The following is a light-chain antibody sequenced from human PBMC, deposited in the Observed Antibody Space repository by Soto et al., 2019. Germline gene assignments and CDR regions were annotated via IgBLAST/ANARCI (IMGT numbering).Light chain of an antibody. CDR2: GAS. Sequence: EIAVTQSPCTLPWYPRQRAHLSCIASQSVSSSYLAWYQQKPGQAPRLLIYGASSRATGIPDRFSGSGSGTDFTLTISRLEPEDFAVYYCQQYGSSPITCGQGTRR. CDR3: QQYGSSPIT. J-gene: IGKJ5*01. CDR1: QSVSSSY. V-gene: IGKV3-20*01.